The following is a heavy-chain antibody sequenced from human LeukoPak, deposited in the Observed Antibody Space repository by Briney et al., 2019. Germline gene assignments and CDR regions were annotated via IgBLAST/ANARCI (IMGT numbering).Heavy chain of an antibody. CDR1: GFTFRNYG. J-gene: IGHJ4*02. CDR2: IWNGGSKK. V-gene: IGHV3-33*01. CDR3: ARDSLGGDY. Sequence: PGRSLRLSCAASGFTFRNYGMHWVRQAPGKGLEWVAVIWNGGSKKFYADSVKGQFTISRDNSKNTLYLQMNSLRAEDTAVYYCARDSLGGDYWGQGTLVTVSS. D-gene: IGHD3-16*01.